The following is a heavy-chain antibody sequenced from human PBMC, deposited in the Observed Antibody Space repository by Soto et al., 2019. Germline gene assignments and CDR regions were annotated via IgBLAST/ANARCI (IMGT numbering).Heavy chain of an antibody. V-gene: IGHV4-59*01. CDR2: IYHSGTT. Sequence: LSLTCSVSGASISSYYWSWIRQPPGKGLEWLGYIYHSGTTSYNPSLQSRVTISLDTSKNQFSLKLTSATAADTAVYYCARHLNYNYFDYWGQGTLVTVS. CDR1: GASISSYY. D-gene: IGHD3-10*01. J-gene: IGHJ4*02. CDR3: ARHLNYNYFDY.